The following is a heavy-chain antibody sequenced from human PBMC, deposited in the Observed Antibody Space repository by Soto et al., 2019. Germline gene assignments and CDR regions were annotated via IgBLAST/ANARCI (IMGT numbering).Heavy chain of an antibody. CDR3: AKDSVAENPHYYDGMDG. Sequence: QVQLVESGGGVVQPGRSLRLSCAASGFTFSSYGMHWVRQAPGKGLEWVAVISYDGSNKYYADSVKGRFTISRDKSKNTLYLQMNSLRAEDTAVYYWAKDSVAENPHYYDGMDGWGQGTTVTGSS. CDR2: ISYDGSNK. V-gene: IGHV3-30*18. J-gene: IGHJ6*02. D-gene: IGHD6-19*01. CDR1: GFTFSSYG.